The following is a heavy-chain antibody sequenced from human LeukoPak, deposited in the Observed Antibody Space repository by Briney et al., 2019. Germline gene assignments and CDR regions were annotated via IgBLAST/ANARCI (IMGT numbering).Heavy chain of an antibody. CDR2: IWYDGNIK. J-gene: IGHJ4*02. CDR3: ARDLGLLYFDY. Sequence: QAGGSLRLSCAASGFTFSSFGMHWVRQAPGGGLEWVAVIWYDGNIKFYADSVKDRFTISRDNSKNTLSLHMNSLRAEDTAVYYCARDLGLLYFDYWGQGTLVTVSS. CDR1: GFTFSSFG. V-gene: IGHV3-33*01. D-gene: IGHD1-26*01.